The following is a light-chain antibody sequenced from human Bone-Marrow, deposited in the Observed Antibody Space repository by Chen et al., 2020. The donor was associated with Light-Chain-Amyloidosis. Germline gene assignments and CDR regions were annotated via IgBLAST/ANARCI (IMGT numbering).Light chain of an antibody. CDR3: QVWDRSSDRPV. J-gene: IGLJ3*02. Sequence: SYVLTQPPSVSVAPGQTATIACGGNNIGSTSVHWYQQTPGQAPLLVGYDDSDRPSGFPGRLSGSDSGNTANLTISRVEAGDEADYYCQVWDRSSDRPVFGGGTKLTVL. V-gene: IGLV3-21*02. CDR2: DDS. CDR1: NIGSTS.